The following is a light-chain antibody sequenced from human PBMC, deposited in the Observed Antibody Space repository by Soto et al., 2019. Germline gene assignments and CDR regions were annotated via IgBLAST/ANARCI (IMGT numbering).Light chain of an antibody. CDR2: GNS. V-gene: IGLV1-40*01. Sequence: QAVVTQPPSVSGAPGQRVTISCTGSSSNIGAGYDVHWYQQLPGTAPKLLIYGNSNRPSGVPDRFSGSKSGTSASLAIPGLQAEDEADYYCQSYDSSLSGFVVFGGGTKVTVL. CDR1: SSNIGAGYD. CDR3: QSYDSSLSGFVV. J-gene: IGLJ2*01.